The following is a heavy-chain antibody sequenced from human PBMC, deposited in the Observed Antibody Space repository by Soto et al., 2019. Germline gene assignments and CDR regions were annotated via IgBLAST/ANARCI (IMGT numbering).Heavy chain of an antibody. CDR2: ISPYNGKT. CDR1: GYTFTTYG. D-gene: IGHD3-22*01. CDR3: AKTRRPMVVVNLPKDAFDI. Sequence: QVQLVQSGAEVKKPGASVKVSCQASGYTFTTYGITWVRQAPGQGLEWMGWISPYNGKTSYAQRLQGRVTMTTDTAKRKDYMGVGGLTSDGTAVYYCAKTRRPMVVVNLPKDAFDIWGQGTMVTVSS. V-gene: IGHV1-18*01. J-gene: IGHJ3*02.